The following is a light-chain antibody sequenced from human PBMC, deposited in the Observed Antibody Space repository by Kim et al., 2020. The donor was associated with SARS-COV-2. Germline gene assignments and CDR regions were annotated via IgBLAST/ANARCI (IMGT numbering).Light chain of an antibody. CDR3: QQSYSTPYT. CDR1: QRISSY. J-gene: IGKJ2*01. V-gene: IGKV1-39*01. Sequence: DIQMTQSPSSLSASVGGRVTITCRASQRISSYLNWYQQKPGKAPKLLIYAASSLQSGVPSRFSGSGSGTDFTLTISSLQPEDFATYYCQQSYSTPYTFGQGTKVDIK. CDR2: AAS.